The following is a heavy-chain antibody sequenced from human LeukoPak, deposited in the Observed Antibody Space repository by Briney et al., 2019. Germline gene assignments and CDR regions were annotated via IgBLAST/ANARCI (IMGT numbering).Heavy chain of an antibody. J-gene: IGHJ6*02. V-gene: IGHV4-30-4*01. CDR3: ATTTLPYYYYGMDV. Sequence: PSQTLSLTCTVSGGSISSGDYYWSWIRQPPGKGLEWFGYIYYSGSTYYNPSLKSRVTISVDTSKNQFSLKLSSVTAADTAVYYCATTTLPYYYYGMDVWGQGTTVTVSS. CDR2: IYYSGST. CDR1: GGSISSGDYY. D-gene: IGHD1-26*01.